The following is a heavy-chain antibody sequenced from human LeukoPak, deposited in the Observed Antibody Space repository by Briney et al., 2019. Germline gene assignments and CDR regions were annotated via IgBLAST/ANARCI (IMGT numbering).Heavy chain of an antibody. CDR1: AFTFSTYA. V-gene: IGHV3-23*01. D-gene: IGHD3-22*01. Sequence: PGGSLRLSCAAPAFTFSTYAMSWVRQAPGKGLEWVSTIGGSGVSTYYADSVKGRFTISRDNSKNTLYLQMNSLRAEDTAVYYCASHYFDSSGYPSGYFDYWGQGTLVTVSS. CDR3: ASHYFDSSGYPSGYFDY. CDR2: IGGSGVST. J-gene: IGHJ4*02.